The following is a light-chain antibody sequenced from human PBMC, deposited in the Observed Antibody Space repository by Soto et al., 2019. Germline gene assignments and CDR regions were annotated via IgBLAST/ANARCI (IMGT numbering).Light chain of an antibody. J-gene: IGKJ4*01. CDR2: DAS. CDR3: QQRRNWPLN. Sequence: EIVRTQSPATLSVSPGERATLSCKASHSARSSLGWYHQKPGQASRLLIYDASNRATGLPARFSGSGSGTDFTLTISSLEPEDFAVYYPQQRRNWPLNCGGGTEGGI. CDR1: HSARSS. V-gene: IGKV3-11*01.